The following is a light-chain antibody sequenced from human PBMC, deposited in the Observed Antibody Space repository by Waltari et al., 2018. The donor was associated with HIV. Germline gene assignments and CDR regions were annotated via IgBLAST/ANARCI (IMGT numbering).Light chain of an antibody. Sequence: SYVLIQQPSVSVAPGQTATITCGGNNIESKSVHWYQQKPGQAPVLVVSDDHDRPSGIPERVSGSNSGNTATLTISRVEAGDEADYYCQVWDSSRGLSFVFGSGTKVTVL. CDR3: QVWDSSRGLSFV. V-gene: IGLV3-21*02. CDR2: DDH. CDR1: NIESKS. J-gene: IGLJ1*01.